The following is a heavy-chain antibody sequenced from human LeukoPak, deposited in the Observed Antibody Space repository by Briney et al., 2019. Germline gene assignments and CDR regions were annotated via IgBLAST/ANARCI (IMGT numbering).Heavy chain of an antibody. J-gene: IGHJ4*02. CDR3: ARGFRGPNFDY. V-gene: IGHV4-59*08. Sequence: SETLSLTCTVSGGSISSDYWSWIRQPPGKGLEWIGYIYYSGSTNYNPSLKSRVTISVDTSKNQFSLKLSSVTAADTAVYYCARGFRGPNFDYWGQGTLVTVSS. CDR2: IYYSGST. CDR1: GGSISSDY. D-gene: IGHD3-3*01.